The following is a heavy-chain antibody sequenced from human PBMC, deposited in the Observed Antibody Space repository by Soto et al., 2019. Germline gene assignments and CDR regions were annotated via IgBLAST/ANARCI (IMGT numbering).Heavy chain of an antibody. Sequence: GGSLRLSCAASGFTFSSYGMHWVRQAPGKGLEWVAVIWYDGSNKYYADSVKGRFTISRDNSKNTLYLQMNSLRAEDTAVYYWAGGLSSSAMSDWFDPWGQGTLVTVSS. D-gene: IGHD6-13*01. V-gene: IGHV3-33*01. CDR1: GFTFSSYG. J-gene: IGHJ5*02. CDR2: IWYDGSNK. CDR3: AGGLSSSAMSDWFDP.